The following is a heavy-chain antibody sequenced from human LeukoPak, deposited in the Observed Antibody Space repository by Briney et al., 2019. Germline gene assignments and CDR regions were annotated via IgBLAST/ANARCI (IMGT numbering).Heavy chain of an antibody. Sequence: SETLSLTCTVSGGSISSYYWSWIRQPPGKGLEWIGYIYYSGSTNYNPSLKSRVTISVDTSKNQFSLKLRSVTAADTAVHYCARGSGDFWSGYYTAYFDYWGQGTLVTVSS. CDR3: ARGSGDFWSGYYTAYFDY. V-gene: IGHV4-59*01. J-gene: IGHJ4*02. CDR1: GGSISSYY. CDR2: IYYSGST. D-gene: IGHD3-3*01.